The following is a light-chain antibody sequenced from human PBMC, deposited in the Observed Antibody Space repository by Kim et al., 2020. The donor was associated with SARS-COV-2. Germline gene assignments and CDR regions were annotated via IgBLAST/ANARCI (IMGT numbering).Light chain of an antibody. CDR3: QAWDSSTLV. CDR2: QDN. CDR1: KLGDKY. Sequence: SYELTQPPSVSVSPGQTASITCSGDKLGDKYACWYQQKPGQSPVLVIYQDNKRPSGIPERFSGSNSGNTATLTISGTQAMDEADYYCQAWDSSTLVFGVG. V-gene: IGLV3-1*01. J-gene: IGLJ2*01.